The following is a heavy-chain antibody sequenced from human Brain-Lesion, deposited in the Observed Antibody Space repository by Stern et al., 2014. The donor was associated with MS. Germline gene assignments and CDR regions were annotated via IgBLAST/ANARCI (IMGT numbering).Heavy chain of an antibody. D-gene: IGHD3-10*01. CDR3: ARGERXXDS. CDR2: VNNDGRRT. J-gene: IGHJ5*01. CDR1: GFTFSNYW. Sequence: EVHLVESGGGLVQPGGSLRLSCAASGFTFSNYWMHWVRQAPGKGLVWVSRVNNDGRRTSCADSVKGRFTMSRDNAKNTLYLQMNSLRVEDTAIYYCARGERXXDSWGQGTLVTVSS. V-gene: IGHV3-74*02.